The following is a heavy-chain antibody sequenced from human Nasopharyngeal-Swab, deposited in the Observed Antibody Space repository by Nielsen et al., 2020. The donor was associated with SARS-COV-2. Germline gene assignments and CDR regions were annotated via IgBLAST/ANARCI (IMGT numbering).Heavy chain of an antibody. CDR1: GGAFGGFY. V-gene: IGHV4-34*01. Sequence: SETLSLTCAVYGGAFGGFYWSWSPQSPGEGLEWIGEISPSGGTDYKPSLKSRVRMSVDSSNNQDFLNLKAVTAADTGLYYCARGRRERAPRYYYYGMDVWGQGTTVSVS. CDR3: ARGRRERAPRYYYYGMDV. J-gene: IGHJ6*02. CDR2: ISPSGGT. D-gene: IGHD1-1*01.